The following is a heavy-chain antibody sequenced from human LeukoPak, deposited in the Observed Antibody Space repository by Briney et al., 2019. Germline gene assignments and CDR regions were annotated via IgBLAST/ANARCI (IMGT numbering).Heavy chain of an antibody. Sequence: GASVKVSRKASGGTFSSYAISWVRQAPGQGLEWMGGIIPIFGTANYAQKFQGRVTITADESTSTAYMELSSLRSEDTAVYYCARDQGTGFWSGFYFDYWGQGTLVTVSS. CDR3: ARDQGTGFWSGFYFDY. V-gene: IGHV1-69*13. CDR2: IIPIFGTA. J-gene: IGHJ4*02. D-gene: IGHD3-3*01. CDR1: GGTFSSYA.